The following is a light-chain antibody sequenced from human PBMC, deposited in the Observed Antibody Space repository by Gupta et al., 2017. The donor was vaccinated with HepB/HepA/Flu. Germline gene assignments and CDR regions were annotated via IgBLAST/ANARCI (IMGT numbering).Light chain of an antibody. CDR2: NTN. V-gene: IGLV8-61*01. Sequence: QTVVTQEPSFSVSPGGTVTLTCGLSPGSVSSSSYPSWYQQAPGQSSRPLIFNTNTRSSGVPDRFSGSILGNKAALTITGAQADDESDYYCVLYMGSGISVFGGGTKLTVL. J-gene: IGLJ2*01. CDR1: PGSVSSSSY. CDR3: VLYMGSGISV.